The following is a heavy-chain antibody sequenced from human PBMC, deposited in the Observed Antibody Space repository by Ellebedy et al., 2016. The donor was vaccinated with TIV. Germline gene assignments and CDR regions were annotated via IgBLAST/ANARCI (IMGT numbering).Heavy chain of an antibody. Sequence: GESLKISXAASGFTFSSYWMSWVRQAPGKGLEWVANIKQDGSEKYYVDSVKGRFTISRDNAKNSLYLQMNSLRAEDTAVYYCARAEGYGLNSGVPGYYYYYGMDVWGQGTTVTVSS. CDR1: GFTFSSYW. CDR3: ARAEGYGLNSGVPGYYYYYGMDV. J-gene: IGHJ6*02. V-gene: IGHV3-7*04. CDR2: IKQDGSEK. D-gene: IGHD5-18*01.